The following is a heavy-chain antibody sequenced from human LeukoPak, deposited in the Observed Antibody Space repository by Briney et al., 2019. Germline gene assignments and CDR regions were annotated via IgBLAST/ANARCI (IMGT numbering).Heavy chain of an antibody. J-gene: IGHJ5*02. V-gene: IGHV4-39*01. CDR1: GGSISSSSYY. Sequence: SETLSLTCTVSGGSISSSSYYWGWIRQPPGKGLEWIGSIYYSGSTYYNPSLKSRVTISVDTSKNQFSLKLSSVTAADTAVYYCARHGPIVVVPAAIGWFDPWGQGTLVSVSS. CDR3: ARHGPIVVVPAAIGWFDP. D-gene: IGHD2-2*01. CDR2: IYYSGST.